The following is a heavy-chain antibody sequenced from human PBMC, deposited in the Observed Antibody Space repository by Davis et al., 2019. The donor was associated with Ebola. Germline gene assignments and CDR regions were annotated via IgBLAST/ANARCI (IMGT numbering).Heavy chain of an antibody. J-gene: IGHJ5*02. V-gene: IGHV1-8*01. CDR2: MNPNSGNT. D-gene: IGHD2-2*01. CDR3: ARVRAPAAPSRVGWFDP. Sequence: ASVKVSCKASGYTFTSYDINWVRQATGQGLEWMGWMNPNSGNTGYAQKFQGRVTMTRNTSISTAYMEVSSLRSEDTAVYYCARVRAPAAPSRVGWFDPWGQGTLVTVSS. CDR1: GYTFTSYD.